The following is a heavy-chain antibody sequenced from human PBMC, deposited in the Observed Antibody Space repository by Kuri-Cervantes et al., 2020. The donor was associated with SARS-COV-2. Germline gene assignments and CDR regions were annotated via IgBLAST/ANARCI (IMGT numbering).Heavy chain of an antibody. D-gene: IGHD6-19*01. J-gene: IGHJ5*02. Sequence: GESLKISCAASGFTFSSYAMSWVRQAPGKGLEWVSAISGSGGSTYYADSVKGRFTISRDNSKTTLYLQMNSLRAEDTTVYYCAKDHGSGWLGDNNWFDPWGQGTLVTVSS. CDR3: AKDHGSGWLGDNNWFDP. V-gene: IGHV3-23*01. CDR2: ISGSGGST. CDR1: GFTFSSYA.